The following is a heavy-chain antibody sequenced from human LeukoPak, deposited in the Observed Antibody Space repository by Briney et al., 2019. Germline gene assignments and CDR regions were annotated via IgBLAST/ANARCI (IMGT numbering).Heavy chain of an antibody. J-gene: IGHJ4*02. Sequence: GGSLRLSCAASGFTFSSYAMSWVRQAPGKGLEWVSAISGSGGSTYYADSVKGRFTISRDNSKNTLYLQMNSLRAEDTAVYYCAKALYYYDSSGYYYGSQPAAVDYWGQGTLVTVSS. CDR3: AKALYYYDSSGYYYGSQPAAVDY. D-gene: IGHD3-22*01. CDR1: GFTFSSYA. CDR2: ISGSGGST. V-gene: IGHV3-23*01.